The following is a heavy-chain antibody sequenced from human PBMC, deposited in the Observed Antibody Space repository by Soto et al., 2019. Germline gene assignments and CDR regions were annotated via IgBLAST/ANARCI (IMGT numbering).Heavy chain of an antibody. CDR3: ARENDFWNFDYYGMDV. CDR1: GFTFSSYW. V-gene: IGHV3-74*01. D-gene: IGHD3-3*01. Sequence: GGSLRLSCAASGFTFSSYWMHWVRQAPGKGLVWVSRINSDGSSTSYADSVKGRFTISRDNAKNTLYLQMNSLRAEDTAVYYCARENDFWNFDYYGMDVWGQGTTVTSP. J-gene: IGHJ6*02. CDR2: INSDGSST.